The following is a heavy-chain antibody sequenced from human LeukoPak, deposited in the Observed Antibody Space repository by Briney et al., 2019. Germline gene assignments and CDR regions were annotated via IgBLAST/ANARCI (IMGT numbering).Heavy chain of an antibody. V-gene: IGHV3-7*01. CDR1: GFTFSNYW. Sequence: PGGSLRLSCAASGFTFSNYWMSWVRQAPGKGLEFMANIKEAGSEKYYVDSVKGRFTISRDNDKNLVHLQMNSLRAEDTAIYYCARDRERWLQLGAFDIWGQGTMVTVSS. J-gene: IGHJ3*02. CDR3: ARDRERWLQLGAFDI. CDR2: IKEAGSEK. D-gene: IGHD5-24*01.